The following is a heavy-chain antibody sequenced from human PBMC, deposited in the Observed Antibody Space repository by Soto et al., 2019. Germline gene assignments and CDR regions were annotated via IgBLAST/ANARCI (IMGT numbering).Heavy chain of an antibody. CDR2: IYWDDDK. J-gene: IGHJ4*02. D-gene: IGHD1-26*01. CDR1: GFSLTTSGVG. CDR3: AHRALYSGSYWDGGYFDT. V-gene: IGHV2-5*02. Sequence: QITLRESGPTRVRPTQPLTLTCDFSGFSLTTSGVGVAWIRQPPGKPPGGLPVIYWDDDKRYSPTLKSRLTITKDTSKNQVVLTMTNMDPVDTGTYYCAHRALYSGSYWDGGYFDTWGQGTPVTVSS.